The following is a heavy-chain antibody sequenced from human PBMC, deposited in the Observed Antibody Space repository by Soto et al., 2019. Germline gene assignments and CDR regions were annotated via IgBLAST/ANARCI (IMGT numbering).Heavy chain of an antibody. CDR1: GFTVSTYY. V-gene: IGHV3-66*01. J-gene: IGHJ4*02. CDR3: ARGRSASSDFDS. D-gene: IGHD3-10*01. CDR2: VYSGGTT. Sequence: GGSLRLSCAASGFTVSTYYMNWVRQAPGEGLEWVSVVYSGGTTYYADSVRGRITISRDNSKSTLFLQMNSLRAEDTAVYYCARGRSASSDFDSWGQGTLVTVSS.